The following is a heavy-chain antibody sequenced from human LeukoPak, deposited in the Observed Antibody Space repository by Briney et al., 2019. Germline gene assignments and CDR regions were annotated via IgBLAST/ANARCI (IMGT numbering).Heavy chain of an antibody. V-gene: IGHV3-30*01. CDR2: ISYDGSNK. CDR1: GFTFSRYA. J-gene: IGHJ6*03. D-gene: IGHD2-2*01. Sequence: GRSLRLSCAASGFTFSRYAMHWVRQAPGKGLEWVAVISYDGSNKYYADSVKGRFTISRDNSKNTLYLQMNSLRAEDTAVYYCARVGRCSSTSCYYYYYMDVWGKGTTVTVSS. CDR3: ARVGRCSSTSCYYYYYMDV.